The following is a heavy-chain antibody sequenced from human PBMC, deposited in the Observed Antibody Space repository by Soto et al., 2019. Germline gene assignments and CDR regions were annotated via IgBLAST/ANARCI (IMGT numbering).Heavy chain of an antibody. CDR2: IGGTSGTT. V-gene: IGHV3-48*02. J-gene: IGHJ4*02. D-gene: IGHD3-16*01. CDR3: ARDPVKRGLPPYFAY. Sequence: EVQLVESGGGLVQPGGSLRLSCAASGFTFSSYSMNWVRQAPGKGLEWLSYIGGTSGTTYYAESVKGRFTISRDNAKNSLYLQMDSLSYEDTAVYYCARDPVKRGLPPYFAYWGQGTLVTVSS. CDR1: GFTFSSYS.